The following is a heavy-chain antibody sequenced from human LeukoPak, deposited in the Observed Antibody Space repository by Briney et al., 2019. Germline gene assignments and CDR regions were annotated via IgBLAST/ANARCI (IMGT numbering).Heavy chain of an antibody. J-gene: IGHJ4*02. CDR3: ARGLPEDGYNKLDY. D-gene: IGHD5-24*01. CDR2: INHSGST. V-gene: IGHV4-34*01. Sequence: SETLSLTCAVYGGSFSGYYWGWIRQPPGKGLEWIGEINHSGSTNYNPSLKSRVTISVDKSKNQFSLKLSSVTAADTAVYYCARGLPEDGYNKLDYWGQGTLVTVSS. CDR1: GGSFSGYY.